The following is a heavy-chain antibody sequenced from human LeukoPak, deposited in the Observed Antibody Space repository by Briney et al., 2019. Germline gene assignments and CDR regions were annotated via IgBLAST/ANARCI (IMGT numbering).Heavy chain of an antibody. CDR1: GFTFSSYA. CDR2: ISGSGGST. Sequence: GGSLRLSCAASGFTFSSYAMSWVRQAPGKGLEWVSAISGSGGSTYYADSVKGRFTISRDNSKNTLYLQMNSLRAEDTAVYYCAKDRPAGYCSSTSCYSSADSWGQGTLVTVSS. V-gene: IGHV3-23*01. D-gene: IGHD2-2*03. CDR3: AKDRPAGYCSSTSCYSSADS. J-gene: IGHJ5*01.